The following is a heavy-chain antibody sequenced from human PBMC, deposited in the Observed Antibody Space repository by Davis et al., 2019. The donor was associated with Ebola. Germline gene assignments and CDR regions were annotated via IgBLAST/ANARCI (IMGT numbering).Heavy chain of an antibody. V-gene: IGHV3-23*01. CDR2: ISGSGGST. D-gene: IGHD3-22*01. CDR3: ASWGSVYYDSSGYYNDY. J-gene: IGHJ4*02. Sequence: GESLKISCTDSVITFSSYAMTWVRQAPGKGLEWVSAISGSGGSTYYADSVKGRFTISRDNAKNSLYLQMNSLRAEDTAVYYCASWGSVYYDSSGYYNDYWGQGTLVSVSS. CDR1: VITFSSYA.